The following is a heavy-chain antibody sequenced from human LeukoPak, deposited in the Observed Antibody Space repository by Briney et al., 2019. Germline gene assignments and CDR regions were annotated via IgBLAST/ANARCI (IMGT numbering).Heavy chain of an antibody. J-gene: IGHJ4*02. CDR1: GYTFTGYY. Sequence: ASVKASCKASGYTFTGYYMHWVRQAPGQGLEWMGWINPNSGGTNYAQKFQGRVTMTRDTSISTTYMELSRLRSDDTAVYYCAREGGAAGTSLDYWGQGTLVTVSS. D-gene: IGHD6-13*01. CDR3: AREGGAAGTSLDY. CDR2: INPNSGGT. V-gene: IGHV1-2*02.